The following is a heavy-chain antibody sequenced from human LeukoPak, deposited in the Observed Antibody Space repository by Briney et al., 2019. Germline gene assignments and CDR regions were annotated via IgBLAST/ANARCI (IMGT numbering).Heavy chain of an antibody. D-gene: IGHD3-22*01. CDR1: GGSISSSSYY. V-gene: IGHV4-39*01. Sequence: SETLSLTCTVSGGSISSSSYYWGWIRQPPGRGLEWIGSIYYSGSTYYNPSLKSRVTISVDTSKNQFTLKLSSVTAADTAVYYCVRHGSGYTDYWGQGTLVTVSS. CDR2: IYYSGST. CDR3: VRHGSGYTDY. J-gene: IGHJ4*02.